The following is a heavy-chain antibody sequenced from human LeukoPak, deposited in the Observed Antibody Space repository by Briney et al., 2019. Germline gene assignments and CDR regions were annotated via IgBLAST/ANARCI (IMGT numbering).Heavy chain of an antibody. Sequence: PSETLSLTCAVYGGSFSGYYWSWIRQPPGKGLGWIGEINHSGSTNYNPSLESRVTISVDTSKNQFSLKLSSVTAADTAVYYCASQAYSSGYLNWFDPWGQGTLVTVSS. CDR1: GGSFSGYY. D-gene: IGHD3-22*01. V-gene: IGHV4-34*01. J-gene: IGHJ5*02. CDR3: ASQAYSSGYLNWFDP. CDR2: INHSGST.